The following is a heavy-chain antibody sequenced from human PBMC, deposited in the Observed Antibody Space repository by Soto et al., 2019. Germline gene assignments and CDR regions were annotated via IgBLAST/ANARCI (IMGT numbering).Heavy chain of an antibody. J-gene: IGHJ6*03. CDR2: INAGNGNT. CDR1: GYTFTSYA. Sequence: ASVKVSCKASGYTFTSYAMHWVRQAPGQRLEWMGWINAGNGNTKYSQKFQGRVTITRDTSAGTAYMELSSLRSEDTAVYYCAREGWYSSSWNYYYYMDVWGKGTTVTVSS. V-gene: IGHV1-3*01. CDR3: AREGWYSSSWNYYYYMDV. D-gene: IGHD6-13*01.